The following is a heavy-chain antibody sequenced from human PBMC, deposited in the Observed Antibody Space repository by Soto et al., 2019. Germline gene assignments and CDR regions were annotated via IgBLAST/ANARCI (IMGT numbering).Heavy chain of an antibody. V-gene: IGHV4-30-2*01. CDR1: GGSITSGNSYS. D-gene: IGHD2-15*01. Sequence: PSETLSLTCAVSGGSITSGNSYSWAWIRQPPGRGLEWIGSISQTGATSYNTSLKSRVSVSLDKSKNQFSLSLSSMTAADKAVYYCARGGGYDSFDFWGQGIQVTVSS. J-gene: IGHJ4*02. CDR2: ISQTGAT. CDR3: ARGGGYDSFDF.